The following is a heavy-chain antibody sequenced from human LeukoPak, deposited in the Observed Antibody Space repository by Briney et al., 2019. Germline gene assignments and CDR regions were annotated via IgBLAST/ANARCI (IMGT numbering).Heavy chain of an antibody. J-gene: IGHJ6*02. V-gene: IGHV5-51*01. CDR1: GYSFTNYW. CDR2: IFPRDSDT. CDR3: GRDYVMDV. Sequence: GESLKISCKASGYSFTNYWIGWVRQMPGKGLEWMGIIFPRDSDTRYSPSFQGQDTISADKSISTAYLQWSSLKASDTAMYYCGRDYVMDVWGQGTTVTVSS.